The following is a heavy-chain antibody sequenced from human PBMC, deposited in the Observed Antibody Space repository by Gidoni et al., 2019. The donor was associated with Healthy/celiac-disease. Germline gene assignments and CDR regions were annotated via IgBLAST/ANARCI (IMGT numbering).Heavy chain of an antibody. CDR2: IYPGDSDT. V-gene: IGHV5-51*01. CDR1: GYSFTSYW. CDR3: ARGGYCSSTSCFTNGWFDY. Sequence: ELQLVQSGAEVKTLGESLKISCQRPGYSFTSYWLGWVRQMPGKGLEWLGIIYPGDSDTRYSPSFQGQVTISADKSISTAYLQWSSLKASDTAMYYCARGGYCSSTSCFTNGWFDYWGQGTLVTVSS. J-gene: IGHJ4*02. D-gene: IGHD2-2*02.